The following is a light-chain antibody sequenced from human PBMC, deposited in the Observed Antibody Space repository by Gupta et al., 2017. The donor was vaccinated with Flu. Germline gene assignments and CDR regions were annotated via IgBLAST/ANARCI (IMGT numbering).Light chain of an antibody. CDR3: QQSYNAPLS. J-gene: IGKJ4*01. V-gene: IGKV1-39*01. Sequence: GDRLTITCRASQAIGTYLNWYQHKSGKAPELLIFAASHLRAGVPSRFSGDGSGTDFTLTISSLQPEDFATYYCQQSYNAPLSFGGGTKVEIK. CDR1: QAIGTY. CDR2: AAS.